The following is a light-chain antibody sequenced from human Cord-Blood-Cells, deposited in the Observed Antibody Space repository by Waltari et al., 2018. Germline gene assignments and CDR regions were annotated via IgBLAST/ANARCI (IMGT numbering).Light chain of an antibody. CDR1: SSNIGTNT. V-gene: IGLV1-44*01. CDR3: AAWDDSLNGYV. Sequence: QSVLTQPPSASGTPGQRVTISCSCSSSNIGTNTVYWYKQLPGTAPKLIIYSNNQRPSGVPGRFSGSKSGTSAALAISGLKSEDEADYYCAAWDDSLNGYVFGTGTKITVL. CDR2: SNN. J-gene: IGLJ1*01.